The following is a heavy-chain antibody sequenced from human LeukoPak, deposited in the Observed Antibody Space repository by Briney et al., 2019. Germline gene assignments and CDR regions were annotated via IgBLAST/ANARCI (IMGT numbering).Heavy chain of an antibody. D-gene: IGHD4-17*01. CDR1: GGSISSGGYY. CDR2: IYCSGST. CDR3: ARTTVTTVDY. V-gene: IGHV4-31*03. Sequence: TSGTLSLTCTVSGGSISSGGYYWSWIRQHPGKGLEWIGYIYCSGSTYYNPSLKSRVTISVDTSRNQFSLKLSSVTAADTAVYYCARTTVTTVDYWGQGTLVTVSS. J-gene: IGHJ4*02.